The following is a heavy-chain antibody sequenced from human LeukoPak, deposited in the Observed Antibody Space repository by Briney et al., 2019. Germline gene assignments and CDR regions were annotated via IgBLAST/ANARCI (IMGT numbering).Heavy chain of an antibody. Sequence: PSETLSLTCTVSGGSISSGDYYWSWIRQPPGKGLEWIGYIYYSGSTYYNPSLKSRVTISVDTSKNQLSLKLSSVTAADTAVYYCARDLVVIATKYAPTLWGQGTMVTVSS. J-gene: IGHJ3*01. CDR3: ARDLVVIATKYAPTL. V-gene: IGHV4-30-4*08. CDR2: IYYSGST. CDR1: GGSISSGDYY. D-gene: IGHD2-21*01.